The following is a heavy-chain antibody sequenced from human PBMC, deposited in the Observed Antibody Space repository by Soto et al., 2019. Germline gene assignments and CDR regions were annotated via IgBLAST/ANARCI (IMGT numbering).Heavy chain of an antibody. V-gene: IGHV4-4*02. CDR2: IYHSGSI. CDR3: GRALRGFSAFDI. Sequence: QVQLQESGPGLVKPSGTLSLTCTVSSGSISSTNWWSWVRQPPGTGLEWIGEIYHSGSINYNPSLNSRVTISVDKSKNHFSLTLSSVTAADTAVYYCGRALRGFSAFDIWCQGTLVTVSS. J-gene: IGHJ3*02. CDR1: SGSISSTNW. D-gene: IGHD3-16*01.